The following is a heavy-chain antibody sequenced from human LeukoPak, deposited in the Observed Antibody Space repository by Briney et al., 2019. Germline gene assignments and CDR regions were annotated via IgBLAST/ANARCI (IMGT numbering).Heavy chain of an antibody. D-gene: IGHD6-19*01. Sequence: SETLSLTCAVYGGSFSGYYWSWIRQPPGKGLEWIGEINHSGSTNYNPSLKSRVTISVDTSKNQFSLKLSSVTAADTAVYYCARGSLEYSSGWYIFVFDYWGQGTLVTVSS. CDR3: ARGSLEYSSGWYIFVFDY. J-gene: IGHJ4*02. V-gene: IGHV4-34*01. CDR2: INHSGST. CDR1: GGSFSGYY.